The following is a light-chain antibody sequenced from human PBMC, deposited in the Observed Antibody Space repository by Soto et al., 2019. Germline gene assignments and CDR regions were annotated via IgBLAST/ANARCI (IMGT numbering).Light chain of an antibody. CDR2: DAS. CDR1: QSINTY. CDR3: QHMRT. J-gene: IGKJ1*01. Sequence: DIQMTQSPSSLSACVGDRVTITCRASQSINTYLNWYQQKPGKAPKFLIYDASTLESGVPSRFSGSGFGTEFSLTISSLQPDDFGSYYCQHMRTFGQGTKVDI. V-gene: IGKV1-39*01.